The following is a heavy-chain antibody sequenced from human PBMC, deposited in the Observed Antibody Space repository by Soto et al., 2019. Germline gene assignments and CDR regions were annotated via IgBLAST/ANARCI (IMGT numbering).Heavy chain of an antibody. CDR2: IKQDGSEK. J-gene: IGHJ6*02. Sequence: PGGSLRLSCAASGFTCSSYWMSWVRQAPGKGLEWVANIKQDGSEKYYVDSVKGRFTISRDNAKNSLYLQMNSLRAEDTAVYYCARDPNIVLVPAALRSYYYYYGMDVWGQGTTVTVSS. D-gene: IGHD2-2*01. CDR1: GFTCSSYW. CDR3: ARDPNIVLVPAALRSYYYYYGMDV. V-gene: IGHV3-7*01.